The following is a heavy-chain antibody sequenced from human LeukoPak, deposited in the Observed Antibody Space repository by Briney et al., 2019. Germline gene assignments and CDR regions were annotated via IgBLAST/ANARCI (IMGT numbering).Heavy chain of an antibody. Sequence: GESLKISCKGSGYSFTTHWIGRVRQMPGKGLEWMGIIFPGDSDTAYSPSFQGQVTISADKSISTAYLQWSSLKASDTAMYYCARREGLLRGGVFDYWGQGTLVAVSS. CDR2: IFPGDSDT. CDR1: GYSFTTHW. V-gene: IGHV5-51*01. J-gene: IGHJ4*02. CDR3: ARREGLLRGGVFDY. D-gene: IGHD2-21*02.